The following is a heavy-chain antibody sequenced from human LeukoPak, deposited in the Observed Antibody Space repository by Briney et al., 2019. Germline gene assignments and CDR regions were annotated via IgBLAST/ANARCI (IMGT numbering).Heavy chain of an antibody. V-gene: IGHV3-30*18. D-gene: IGHD3-3*01. CDR3: AKDQRPSDFWSGCPDY. CDR2: ISYDGSNK. J-gene: IGHJ4*02. Sequence: GRSLRLSCAASGFTFNNYGMHWVRQAPGKGLEWVAVISYDGSNKYYADSVKGRFTISRDNSKNTLYLQMNSLRAEDTAVYYCAKDQRPSDFWSGCPDYWGQGTLVTVSS. CDR1: GFTFNNYG.